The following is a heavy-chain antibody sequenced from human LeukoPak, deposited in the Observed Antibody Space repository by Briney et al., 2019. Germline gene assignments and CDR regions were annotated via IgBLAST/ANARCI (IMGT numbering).Heavy chain of an antibody. J-gene: IGHJ4*02. CDR1: GYTFTGYY. Sequence: GASVNVSCLGCGYTFTGYYMHCVRQAPGQGSEWMGWTTTNSGGTNYAQKFQGRVTMTRDTSSSTSYMERRRLTSDDTAVYYCGRGDTWELLVDFDYWGQGTLVTVSS. CDR3: GRGDTWELLVDFDY. D-gene: IGHD1-26*01. CDR2: TTTNSGGT. V-gene: IGHV1-2*02.